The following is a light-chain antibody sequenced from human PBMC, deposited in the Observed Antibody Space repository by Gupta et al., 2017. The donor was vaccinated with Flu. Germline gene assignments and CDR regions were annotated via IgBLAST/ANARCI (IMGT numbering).Light chain of an antibody. J-gene: IGLJ2*01. V-gene: IGLV2-23*01. CDR1: NSYVGSDKI. CDR2: EGS. CDR3: CSYAGTPTSVF. Sequence: QSALTQPASVSGSPGQSITISCPGINSYVGSDKIVSWYQQTPGKAPNVMIYEGSKRPSGVSNRFSGSKSGNTASLTISGLQPEDEADYYCCSYAGTPTSVFFGGGTKLTVL.